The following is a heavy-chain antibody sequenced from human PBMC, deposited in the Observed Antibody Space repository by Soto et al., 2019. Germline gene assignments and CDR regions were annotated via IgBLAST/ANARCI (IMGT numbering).Heavy chain of an antibody. CDR2: IYWNDDQ. J-gene: IGHJ4*02. CDR1: GFSLTTSGVG. V-gene: IGHV2-5*01. D-gene: IGHD6-13*01. Sequence: QITLKESGPTLGNPTQTLTLTCTFSGFSLTTSGVGGGWFRQPPGKALEWVALIYWNDDQYYIPSLKTRLTITKDTSRNQVVLTMTKMDPGDTATSSCAHKETAADLTFDYWGQGSLLTVSS. CDR3: AHKETAADLTFDY.